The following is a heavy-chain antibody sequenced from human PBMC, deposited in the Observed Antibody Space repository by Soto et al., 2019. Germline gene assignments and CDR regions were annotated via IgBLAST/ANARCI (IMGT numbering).Heavy chain of an antibody. Sequence: EVQLLESGGRLVQPGQSLRLSCAASPVGFSGLGMSWVRQAPGKGLEWVSTIDNSGTRTHYADSVKGRFTISGDTSKYTLDLQMDYLRAEDTALYHCVSWLSAHFDYWGRGTLVTVSS. D-gene: IGHD6-19*01. J-gene: IGHJ4*02. CDR2: IDNSGTRT. CDR1: PVGFSGLG. CDR3: VSWLSAHFDY. V-gene: IGHV3-23*05.